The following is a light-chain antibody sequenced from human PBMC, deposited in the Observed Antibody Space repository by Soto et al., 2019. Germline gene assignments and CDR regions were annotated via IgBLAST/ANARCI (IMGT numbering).Light chain of an antibody. CDR2: AAY. V-gene: IGKV1-39*01. Sequence: DIQMTQSQSSVSASVGDTITITCRASQRISTHLNWYQQKPGKAPNLLIYAAYNLQSGIPSRFSGSGSGTDFTLTISSLQPEDFATYYCQQSYSTPRTFGQGTKVDIK. CDR3: QQSYSTPRT. J-gene: IGKJ1*01. CDR1: QRISTH.